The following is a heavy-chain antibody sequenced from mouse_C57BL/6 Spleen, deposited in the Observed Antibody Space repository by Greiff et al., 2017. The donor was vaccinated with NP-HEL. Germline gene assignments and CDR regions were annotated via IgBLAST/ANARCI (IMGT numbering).Heavy chain of an antibody. CDR3: ARNGRSGYYFDY. V-gene: IGHV1-52*01. D-gene: IGHD1-1*01. CDR1: GYTFTSYW. J-gene: IGHJ2*01. CDR2: IDPSDSET. Sequence: QVQLQQPGAELVRPGSSVKLSCKASGYTFTSYWMHWVKQRPIQGLEWIGNIDPSDSETHYIQKFKDKATLTVDKSSSTAYMQLSSLTSEDSAVYYCARNGRSGYYFDYWGQGTTLTVSS.